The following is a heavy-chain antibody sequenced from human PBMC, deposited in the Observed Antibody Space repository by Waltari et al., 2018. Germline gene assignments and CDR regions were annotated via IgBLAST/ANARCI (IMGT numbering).Heavy chain of an antibody. V-gene: IGHV3-23*01. D-gene: IGHD5-12*01. CDR2: SSGSGGST. J-gene: IGHJ3*02. CDR3: AKERRVAPRAFDI. Sequence: EVQLLESGGGLVQPGGSLRLSCAASGFTFSSYAMSWVRQAPGKGLVWLSASSGSGGSTYYADSVKGRFTISRDNSKNTLYLQMNSLRAEDTAVYYCAKERRVAPRAFDIWGQGTMVTVSS. CDR1: GFTFSSYA.